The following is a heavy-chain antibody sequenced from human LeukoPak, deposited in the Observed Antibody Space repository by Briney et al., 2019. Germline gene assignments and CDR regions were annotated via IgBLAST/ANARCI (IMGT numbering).Heavy chain of an antibody. CDR3: ARGSGDDAFDI. D-gene: IGHD4-17*01. V-gene: IGHV4-39*07. CDR1: GGSISNSHFY. Sequence: PSETLSLTCTVSGGSISNSHFYWGWIRQPPGTGLEWIGSIFYSGSTYYNPSLKSRVTISVDRSKNQFSLKLSSVTAADTAVYYCARGSGDDAFDIWGQGTMVTVSS. J-gene: IGHJ3*02. CDR2: IFYSGST.